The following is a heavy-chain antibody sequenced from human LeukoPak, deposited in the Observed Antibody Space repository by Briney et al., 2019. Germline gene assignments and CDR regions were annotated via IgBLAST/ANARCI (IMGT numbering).Heavy chain of an antibody. CDR3: ARGGGITMVRGGLFYYYYMDV. CDR2: IIPIFGTA. CDR1: VGTSSSYA. Sequence: SVKVSCKASVGTSSSYAISWVRRAPGQQLEWMGGIIPIFGTAEYAHKFQGRATITADKSTRTAYMELSSLRSEDTAVYYCARGGGITMVRGGLFYYYYMDVWGKGTTVTVSS. D-gene: IGHD3-10*01. J-gene: IGHJ6*03. V-gene: IGHV1-69*06.